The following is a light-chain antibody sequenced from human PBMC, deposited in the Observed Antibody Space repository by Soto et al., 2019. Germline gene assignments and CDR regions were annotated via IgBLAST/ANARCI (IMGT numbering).Light chain of an antibody. V-gene: IGKV3-15*01. CDR2: GAS. CDR1: QSVSSN. CDR3: QQYNNWPPYT. Sequence: EIVMTQSPATLSVSPGERATLSCRASQSVSSNLAWYQQKPGQAPRLLIYGASTRATGIPARFSGSGSGTEFPLTISRLQSEDFAVYYCQQYNNWPPYTFGQGNKLEIK. J-gene: IGKJ2*01.